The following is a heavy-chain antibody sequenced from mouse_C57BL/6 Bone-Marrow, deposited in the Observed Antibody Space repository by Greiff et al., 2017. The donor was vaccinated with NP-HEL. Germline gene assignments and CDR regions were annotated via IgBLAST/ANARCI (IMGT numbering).Heavy chain of an antibody. CDR3: ARPHLYGPFDY. J-gene: IGHJ2*01. CDR2: ISDGGSYT. V-gene: IGHV5-4*03. Sequence: EVNVVESGGGLVKPGGSLKLSCAASGFTFSSYAMSWVRQTPEKRLEWVATISDGGSYTYYPDNVKGRFTISRDNAKNNLYLQMSHLKSEDTAMYYCARPHLYGPFDYWGQGTTLTVSS. D-gene: IGHD1-1*01. CDR1: GFTFSSYA.